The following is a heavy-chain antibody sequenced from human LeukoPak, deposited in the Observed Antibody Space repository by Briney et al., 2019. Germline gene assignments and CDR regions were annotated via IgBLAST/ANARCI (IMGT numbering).Heavy chain of an antibody. CDR3: TTEGGLDGLYYYYGMDV. CDR1: GFTFSNAW. V-gene: IGHV3-15*01. Sequence: PGGSLRLSCAASGFTFSNAWMSWVRQAPGKGLEWVGRIKSKTDGGTTDYAAPVKGRFTISRDDSKNTLYLQMNSLKTEDTAVYYCTTEGGLDGLYYYYGMDVWGQGTTVTVSS. D-gene: IGHD6-19*01. J-gene: IGHJ6*02. CDR2: IKSKTDGGTT.